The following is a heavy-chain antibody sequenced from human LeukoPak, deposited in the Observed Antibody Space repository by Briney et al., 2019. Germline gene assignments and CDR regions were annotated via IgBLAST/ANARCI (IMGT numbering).Heavy chain of an antibody. J-gene: IGHJ4*02. CDR3: ARDLYYFGSGSSHYFDY. CDR2: INGDGSTT. CDR1: GFTFSSYG. D-gene: IGHD3-10*01. Sequence: PGRSLRLSCAASGFTFSSYGMHWVRQAPGKGLVWVSRINGDGSTTNYADSVKGRFTISRDNAKNTLYLQMNSLRAEDTAVYYCARDLYYFGSGSSHYFDYWGQGTLVTVSS. V-gene: IGHV3-74*01.